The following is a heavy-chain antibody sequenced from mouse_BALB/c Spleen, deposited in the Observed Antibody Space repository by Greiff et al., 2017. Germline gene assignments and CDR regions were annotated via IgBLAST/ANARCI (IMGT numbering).Heavy chain of an antibody. CDR2: IDPANGNT. J-gene: IGHJ2*01. Sequence: EVQLQQSGAELVKPGASVKLSCTASGFNIKDTYMHWVKQRPEQGLEWIGRIDPANGNTKYDPKFQGKATITADTSSNTAYLQLSSLTSEDTAVYYCAREGYYDYDRGAYWGQGTTLTVSS. CDR1: GFNIKDTY. CDR3: AREGYYDYDRGAY. D-gene: IGHD2-4*01. V-gene: IGHV14-3*02.